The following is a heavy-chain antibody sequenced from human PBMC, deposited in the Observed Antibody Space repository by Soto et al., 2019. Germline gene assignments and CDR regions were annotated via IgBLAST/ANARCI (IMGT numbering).Heavy chain of an antibody. V-gene: IGHV1-3*01. CDR1: VYTVHNYA. Sequence: ASVQVSWAAYVYTVHNYAMRCVRQAPGQRLAGMGWINAGNGNTKYSQMFQGRVTITRDTSASTAYMELSSLRSEDTAVYYCAREGGYDFWSGYLRTYYYYGMDVWGQGTTV. D-gene: IGHD3-3*01. CDR2: INAGNGNT. J-gene: IGHJ6*02. CDR3: AREGGYDFWSGYLRTYYYYGMDV.